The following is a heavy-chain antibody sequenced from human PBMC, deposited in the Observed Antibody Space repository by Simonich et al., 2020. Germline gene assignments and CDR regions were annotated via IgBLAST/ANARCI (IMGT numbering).Heavy chain of an antibody. CDR2: ISGYNGNT. V-gene: IGHV1-18*01. J-gene: IGHJ3*02. D-gene: IGHD1-1*01. CDR3: ARSTTGTTAFDI. CDR1: AYTFTSYG. Sequence: QVQLVQSGAEVKKPGASVKVSCTASAYTFTSYGISWVRQAPGQGLEWMGCISGYNGNTNYAQKFQGRVAMTTDTSTSTANMELRSLRSDDTAVYYCARSTTGTTAFDIWGQGTMVTVSS.